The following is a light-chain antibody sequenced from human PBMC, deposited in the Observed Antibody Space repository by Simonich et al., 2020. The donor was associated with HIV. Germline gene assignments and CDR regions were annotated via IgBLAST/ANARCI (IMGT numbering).Light chain of an antibody. J-gene: IGKJ3*01. CDR3: MQGTLPFT. CDR2: KVS. Sequence: DVVMTQSPLSLPVTLGQPASISCRTSQSLVHSDGNTNLPWFQQRPGQSPRRLIHKVSNRDSGFPDRFSGSGSGTDFTLKISRVEAEDVGVYYCMQGTLPFTFGPGTKVDIK. CDR1: QSLVHSDGNTN. V-gene: IGKV2-30*02.